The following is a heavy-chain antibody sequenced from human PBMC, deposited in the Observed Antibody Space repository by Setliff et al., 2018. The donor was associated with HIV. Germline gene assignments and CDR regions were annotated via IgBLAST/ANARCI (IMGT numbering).Heavy chain of an antibody. CDR3: AKDPLMWGGSYYYFDY. CDR1: GFTFSSYG. D-gene: IGHD1-26*01. V-gene: IGHV3-30*02. J-gene: IGHJ4*02. Sequence: GGSLRLSCAASGFTFSSYGMHWVRQAPGKGLEWVAFIRYDGSNKYYADSVKGRFTISRDNSKNTLYLQMNSLRAEETAVYYCAKDPLMWGGSYYYFDYWGQGTLVTVSS. CDR2: IRYDGSNK.